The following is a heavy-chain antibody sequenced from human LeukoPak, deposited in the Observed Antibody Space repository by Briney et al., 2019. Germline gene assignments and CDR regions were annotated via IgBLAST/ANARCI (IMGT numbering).Heavy chain of an antibody. CDR2: INHSGST. CDR3: ARLYYGSGSYYRY. D-gene: IGHD3-10*01. V-gene: IGHV4-34*01. CDR1: GEFFSGFY. Sequence: SETLSLTCDVHGEFFSGFYWSWIRQPPGKGLEWIGEINHSGSTNYNPSLKSRVTISVDTSKNQFSLKLSSVTAADTAVYYCARLYYGSGSYYRYWGQGTLVAVSS. J-gene: IGHJ4*02.